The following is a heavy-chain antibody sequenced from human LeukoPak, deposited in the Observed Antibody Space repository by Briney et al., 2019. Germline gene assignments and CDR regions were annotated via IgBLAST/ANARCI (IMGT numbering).Heavy chain of an antibody. CDR1: GFTFSSYS. V-gene: IGHV3-21*01. Sequence: GGSLRLSCAVSGFTFSSYSMNWVRQAPGKGLEWVSSISPSSNYIYYADSLKGRFTISRDNAKNSLYLQMNSLRAEDTAVYYCARVPGDYWGQGTLVTVSS. D-gene: IGHD7-27*01. CDR2: ISPSSNYI. CDR3: ARVPGDY. J-gene: IGHJ4*02.